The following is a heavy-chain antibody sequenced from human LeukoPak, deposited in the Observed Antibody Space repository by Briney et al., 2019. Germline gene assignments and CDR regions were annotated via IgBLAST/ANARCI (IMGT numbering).Heavy chain of an antibody. D-gene: IGHD5-24*01. J-gene: IGHJ4*02. CDR2: ISSSSTYI. CDR3: ARGDPHGAYFDY. CDR1: GFTFSTYS. V-gene: IGHV3-21*01. Sequence: GGSLRLSCAASGFTFSTYSMNWVRQAPGKGLKWVSVISSSSTYIYYSDSVRGRFTISRDNAKNSLYLQMNSLRAEDTAVYYCARGDPHGAYFDYWGQGALVTVSS.